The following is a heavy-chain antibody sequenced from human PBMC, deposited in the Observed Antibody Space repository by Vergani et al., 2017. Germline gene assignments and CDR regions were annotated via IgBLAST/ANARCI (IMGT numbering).Heavy chain of an antibody. D-gene: IGHD3-3*01. CDR2: IYYRGST. CDR1: GGSISSYY. Sequence: QVQLQESGPGLVKPSETLSLTCTVSGGSISSYYWSWIRQPPGKGLEWIGYIYYRGSTNYNPSLKSRVTISVDTSKNQFSLKLSSVTAADTAVYYCARGLRSGSTPWGQGTLVTVSS. J-gene: IGHJ5*02. CDR3: ARGLRSGSTP. V-gene: IGHV4-59*01.